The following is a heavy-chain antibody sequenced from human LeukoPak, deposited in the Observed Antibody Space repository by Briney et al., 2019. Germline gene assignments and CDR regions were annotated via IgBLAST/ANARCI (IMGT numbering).Heavy chain of an antibody. CDR1: GFTFSSYS. J-gene: IGHJ4*02. CDR3: AKGGGPNYLNY. D-gene: IGHD2-15*01. Sequence: PGGSLRLSCAAYGFTFSSYSMNWVRQAPGKGLEWVSAISGSGGSTYYADSVKGRFTISRDNSKNTLYLQMNSLRAEDTAVYYCAKGGGPNYLNYWGQGTLVTVSS. V-gene: IGHV3-23*01. CDR2: ISGSGGST.